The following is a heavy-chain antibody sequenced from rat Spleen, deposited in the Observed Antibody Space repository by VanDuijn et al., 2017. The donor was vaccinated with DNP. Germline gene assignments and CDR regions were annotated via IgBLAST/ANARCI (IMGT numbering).Heavy chain of an antibody. Sequence: EVQLVESGGGLVQPGRSLKLSCAASGLTFTHYDMVWVRQAPTKGLEWVATITTSGGATYYRDSVKGRFAVSRNNAESTLYLQMDSLRSDDTATYFCARSTITAISNWFAYWGQGTLVTVSS. V-gene: IGHV5-25*01. CDR3: ARSTITAISNWFAY. J-gene: IGHJ3*01. CDR2: ITTSGGAT. D-gene: IGHD1-2*01. CDR1: GLTFTHYD.